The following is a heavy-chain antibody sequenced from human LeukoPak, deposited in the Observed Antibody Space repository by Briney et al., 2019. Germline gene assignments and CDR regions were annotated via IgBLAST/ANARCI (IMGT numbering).Heavy chain of an antibody. CDR2: ISYDGSNK. V-gene: IGHV3-30*18. Sequence: PGGSLRLSCAASGFTFSSYGMHWVRQAPGKGLEWVAVISYDGSNKYYADSVKGRFTISRDNSKNTLYLQMNSLRAEDTAVYYCANVISAAAGTSRDALDIWGQGTMVTVSS. CDR1: GFTFSSYG. D-gene: IGHD6-13*01. CDR3: ANVISAAAGTSRDALDI. J-gene: IGHJ3*02.